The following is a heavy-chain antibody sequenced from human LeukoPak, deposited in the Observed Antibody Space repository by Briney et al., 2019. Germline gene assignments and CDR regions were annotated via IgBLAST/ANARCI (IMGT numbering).Heavy chain of an antibody. CDR2: IIPILGIA. Sequence: ASVKVSCKASGGTFSSYAISWVRQAPGQGLEWMGRIIPILGIANYARKFQGRVTITADKSTSTAYMELSSLRSEDTAVYYCARVAALGYPFDYWGQGTLVTVSS. D-gene: IGHD2-15*01. CDR3: ARVAALGYPFDY. CDR1: GGTFSSYA. J-gene: IGHJ4*02. V-gene: IGHV1-69*04.